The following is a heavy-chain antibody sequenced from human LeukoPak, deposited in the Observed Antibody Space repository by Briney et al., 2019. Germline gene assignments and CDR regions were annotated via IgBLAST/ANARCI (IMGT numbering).Heavy chain of an antibody. V-gene: IGHV3-23*01. CDR3: AKTLAAANLFDC. D-gene: IGHD6-19*01. CDR1: GFTFSSYA. Sequence: GGSLRLSCVVSGFTFSSYAMSWVRQAPGKGLEWVSTISTTGGSTVYADSVEDRFTISRDNSKNTLYLQMNSLRVEDTAIYYCAKTLAAANLFDCWGQGTLVTVSP. J-gene: IGHJ4*02. CDR2: ISTTGGST.